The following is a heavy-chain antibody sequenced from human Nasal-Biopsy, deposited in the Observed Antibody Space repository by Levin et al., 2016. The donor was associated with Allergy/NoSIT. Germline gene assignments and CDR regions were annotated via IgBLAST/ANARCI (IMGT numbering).Heavy chain of an antibody. J-gene: IGHJ6*02. Sequence: GESLKISCAASGFTFRSYGMQWVRQAPGKGLEWVALIIYDGSQKYYADSVKGRFSISRDNSKNTVYLEMNSLRFEDSAVYYCARVGNWLLSHFYYHLDGWGRGTTVTISS. CDR3: ARVGNWLLSHFYYHLDG. CDR2: IIYDGSQK. CDR1: GFTFRSYG. D-gene: IGHD3-9*01. V-gene: IGHV3-30*03.